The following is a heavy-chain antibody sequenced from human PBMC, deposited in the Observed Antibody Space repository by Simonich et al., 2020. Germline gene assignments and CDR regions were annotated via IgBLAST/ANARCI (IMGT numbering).Heavy chain of an antibody. CDR2: IKQDGSEK. CDR1: GFTFSSYW. V-gene: IGHV3-7*01. D-gene: IGHD7-27*01. CDR3: ARDGLGTAYYYYMDV. J-gene: IGHJ6*03. Sequence: EVQLVESGGGLVQPGGSLRLSCAASGFTFSSYWMSWVRQAPGKGLEWVAKIKQDGSEKYYVDSVKGGFTISRDNAKNSLYLQMNSLRAEDTAVYYCARDGLGTAYYYYMDVWGKGTTVTVSS.